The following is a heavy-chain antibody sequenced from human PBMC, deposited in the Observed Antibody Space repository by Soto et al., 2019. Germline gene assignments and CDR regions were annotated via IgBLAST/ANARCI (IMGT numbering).Heavy chain of an antibody. CDR1: GFTFSSYG. CDR2: ISYDGSNK. Sequence: GGSLRLSCAASGFTFSSYGMHWVRQAPGKGLEWVAVISYDGSNKYYADSVKGRFTISRDNSKNTLYLQMNSLRAEDTAVYYCAKDSSYCVRVVTPFDYWGQGTLVTVSS. CDR3: AKDSSYCVRVVTPFDY. J-gene: IGHJ4*02. V-gene: IGHV3-30*18. D-gene: IGHD2-21*01.